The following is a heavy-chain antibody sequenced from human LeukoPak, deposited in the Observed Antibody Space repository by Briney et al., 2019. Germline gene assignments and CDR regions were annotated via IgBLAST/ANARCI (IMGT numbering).Heavy chain of an antibody. V-gene: IGHV1-46*01. D-gene: IGHD1-26*01. Sequence: PSCGSTSSAQKFQGTLNMTTDTTTSTVYMELSSLRSEDTAVYYCARALYSGSYYHWFDPWGQGTLVTVSS. CDR2: PSCGST. J-gene: IGHJ5*02. CDR3: ARALYSGSYYHWFDP.